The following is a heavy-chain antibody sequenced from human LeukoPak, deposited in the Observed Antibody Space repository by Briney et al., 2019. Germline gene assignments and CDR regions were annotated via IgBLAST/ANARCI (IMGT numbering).Heavy chain of an antibody. CDR3: AKDIGIAAAGHFDY. CDR1: GFTFDDYA. V-gene: IGHV3-9*03. CDR2: ISWNSGSI. D-gene: IGHD6-13*01. J-gene: IGHJ4*02. Sequence: PGRSLRLFCAASGFTFDDYAMHWVRQAPGKGLEWVSGISWNSGSIGYADSVKGRFTISRDNAKNSLYLQMNSLRAEDMALYYCAKDIGIAAAGHFDYWGQGTLVTVSS.